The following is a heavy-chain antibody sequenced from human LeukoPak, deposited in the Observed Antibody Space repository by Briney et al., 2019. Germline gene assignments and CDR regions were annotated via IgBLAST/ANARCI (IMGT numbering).Heavy chain of an antibody. Sequence: GGSLRLSCAVSGFTFSRNSMNWVRQAPGKGLEWVSSISTSSSYIDYADSVKGRFTISRDNARNSLYLQMNSLRAEDTAVYYCAELGITMIGGVWGKGTTVTTSS. CDR1: GFTFSRNS. J-gene: IGHJ6*01. D-gene: IGHD3-10*02. V-gene: IGHV3-21*01. CDR3: AELGITMIGGV. CDR2: ISTSSSYI.